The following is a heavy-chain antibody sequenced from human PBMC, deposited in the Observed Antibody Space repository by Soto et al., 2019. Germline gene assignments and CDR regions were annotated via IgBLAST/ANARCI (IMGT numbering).Heavy chain of an antibody. CDR2: ISAYNGNT. CDR3: ARDHPYYDSSNGVNWFDP. V-gene: IGHV1-18*04. CDR1: GYTFTSYG. D-gene: IGHD3-22*01. Sequence: ASVKVSCKASGYTFTSYGISWVRPAPGQGLEWMGWISAYNGNTNYARKLQGRVTMTTDTSTSTAYMELRSLRSDDTAVYYCARDHPYYDSSNGVNWFDPWGQGTLVTVS. J-gene: IGHJ5*02.